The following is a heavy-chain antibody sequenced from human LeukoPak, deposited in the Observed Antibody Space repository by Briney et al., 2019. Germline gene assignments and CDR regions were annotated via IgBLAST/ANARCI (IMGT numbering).Heavy chain of an antibody. Sequence: SETLSLTCTVSGGSISSYYWSWIRQPPGKGLEWIGYIYYSRSTNYNPSLKSRVTISVDTSKNQFSLKLSSVTAADTAVYYCARGPNYYGSGSYLLDPWGQGTLVTVSS. V-gene: IGHV4-59*08. D-gene: IGHD3-10*01. CDR1: GGSISSYY. CDR3: ARGPNYYGSGSYLLDP. CDR2: IYYSRST. J-gene: IGHJ5*02.